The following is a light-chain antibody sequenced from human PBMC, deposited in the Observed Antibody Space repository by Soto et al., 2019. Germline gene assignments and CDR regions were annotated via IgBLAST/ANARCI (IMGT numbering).Light chain of an antibody. CDR2: GAS. V-gene: IGKV3-20*01. J-gene: IGKJ1*01. CDR3: QLYGSSRT. CDR1: QSVSSSY. Sequence: EIGLTQSPGTLSLSPGERATLSCRASQSVSSSYLAWYQQKTGQAPRLLIYGASSRATGIPDRFSGSGSGTDFTLTISRLEPEDFAVYYCQLYGSSRTFGQGPKVEIK.